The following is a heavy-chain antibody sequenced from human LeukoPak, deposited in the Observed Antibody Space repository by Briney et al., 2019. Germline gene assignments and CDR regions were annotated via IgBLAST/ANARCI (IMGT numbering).Heavy chain of an antibody. CDR2: MNPNSGNT. CDR1: GGTFSSYA. CDR3: ARGAHHYDFWSGYYTGYYYYGMDV. D-gene: IGHD3-3*01. J-gene: IGHJ6*02. Sequence: GASVKVSCKASGGTFSSYAINWVRQATGQGLEWMGWMNPNSGNTGYAQKFQGRVTMTRNTSISTAYMELSSLRSEDTAVYYCARGAHHYDFWSGYYTGYYYYGMDVWGQGTTVTVSS. V-gene: IGHV1-8*02.